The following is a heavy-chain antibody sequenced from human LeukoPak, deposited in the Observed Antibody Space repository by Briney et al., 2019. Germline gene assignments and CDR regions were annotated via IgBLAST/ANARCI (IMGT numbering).Heavy chain of an antibody. CDR1: GYTFSSYD. CDR3: ARGPRGSGWAHDAFDI. V-gene: IGHV1-8*01. CDR2: MNPNSGNT. Sequence: ASVKVSCKTSGYTFSSYDINWVRQARGQGLEWMGWMNPNSGNTGYAEKFQGRVTMTRDTSINTAYMDLSSLESDDTAVYYCARGPRGSGWAHDAFDIWGQGTMVTASS. J-gene: IGHJ3*02. D-gene: IGHD6-19*01.